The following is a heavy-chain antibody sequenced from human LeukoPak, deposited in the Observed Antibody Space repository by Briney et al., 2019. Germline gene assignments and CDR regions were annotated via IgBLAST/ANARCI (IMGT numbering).Heavy chain of an antibody. CDR3: AREGPYSSGGYYFDY. V-gene: IGHV3-21*01. Sequence: GGSLRLSCAASGFTFSSYAMSWVRQAPGKGLEWVSSISSSSNYIYYADSVKGRFTISRDNAKNSLYLQMNSLRAEDTAVYYCAREGPYSSGGYYFDYWGQGTLVTVSS. CDR2: ISSSSNYI. CDR1: GFTFSSYA. D-gene: IGHD6-25*01. J-gene: IGHJ4*02.